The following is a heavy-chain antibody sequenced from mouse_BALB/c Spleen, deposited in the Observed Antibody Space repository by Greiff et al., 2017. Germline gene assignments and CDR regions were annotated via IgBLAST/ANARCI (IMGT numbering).Heavy chain of an antibody. V-gene: IGHV5-6-4*01. CDR2: ISSGGSYT. Sequence: EVKLMESGGGLVKPGGSLKLSCAASGFTFSSYTMSWVRQTPEKRLEWVATISSGGSYTYYPDSVKGRFTISRDNAKNTLYLQMSILKSEDTAMYYCTRDAYYGLDYWGQGTTLTVSS. CDR3: TRDAYYGLDY. CDR1: GFTFSSYT. D-gene: IGHD2-10*01. J-gene: IGHJ2*01.